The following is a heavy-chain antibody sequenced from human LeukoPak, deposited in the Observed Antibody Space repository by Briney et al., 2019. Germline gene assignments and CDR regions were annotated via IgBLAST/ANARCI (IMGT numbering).Heavy chain of an antibody. CDR2: IYSGGST. D-gene: IGHD1-26*01. J-gene: IGHJ4*02. V-gene: IGHV3-53*05. CDR1: GFTVSSNY. CDR3: AKADSGSYYGLGDYFDY. Sequence: PGGSLRLSCAASGFTVSSNYMSWVRQAPGKGLEWVSVIYSGGSTYYADSVKGRFTISRDNSKNTLYLQMNSLRAEDTAVYYCAKADSGSYYGLGDYFDYWGQGTLVTVSS.